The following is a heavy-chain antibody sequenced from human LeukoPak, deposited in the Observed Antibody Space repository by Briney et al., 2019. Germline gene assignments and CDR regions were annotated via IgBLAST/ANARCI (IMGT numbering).Heavy chain of an antibody. CDR2: IKQDGSEK. J-gene: IGHJ4*02. CDR1: GFTFSSYW. D-gene: IGHD6-6*01. CDR3: ARSREYSEFDY. Sequence: GGSLRLSCAASGFTFSSYWMSWVRQAPGKGLEWVANIKQDGSEKYYVDSVKGRFTVSRDNAKNSLYLQMNSLRAEDTAVYYCARSREYSEFDYWGQGTLVTVSS. V-gene: IGHV3-7*01.